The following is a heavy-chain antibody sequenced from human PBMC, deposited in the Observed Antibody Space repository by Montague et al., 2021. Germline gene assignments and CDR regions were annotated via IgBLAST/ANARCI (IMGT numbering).Heavy chain of an antibody. Sequence: TLSLTCTVSGGSISSGGYYWSWIRQPPGKGLEWIGYIYYSGSTYYNPSLKSRVTMSIDTSENHFSLKLNSVTAADTAVYYCARAFGEPPPPFYFYMDVWGKGTTVSVSS. V-gene: IGHV4-31*03. J-gene: IGHJ6*03. D-gene: IGHD3-10*01. CDR1: GGSISSGGYY. CDR2: IYYSGST. CDR3: ARAFGEPPPPFYFYMDV.